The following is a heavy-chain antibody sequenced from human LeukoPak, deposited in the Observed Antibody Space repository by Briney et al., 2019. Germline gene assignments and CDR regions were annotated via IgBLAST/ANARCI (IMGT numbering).Heavy chain of an antibody. Sequence: SETLTLTCTVSGGSISSYSWSWLRQPPGKELEWIAYLRDTESTKDNPSLKSRVALSADTSKNQFSLRLTSVTAADTAIYYCATLKRGSVFGYFNFWGQGLLVTVSS. CDR1: GGSISSYS. D-gene: IGHD3-3*01. CDR3: ATLKRGSVFGYFNF. CDR2: LRDTEST. J-gene: IGHJ4*02. V-gene: IGHV4-59*01.